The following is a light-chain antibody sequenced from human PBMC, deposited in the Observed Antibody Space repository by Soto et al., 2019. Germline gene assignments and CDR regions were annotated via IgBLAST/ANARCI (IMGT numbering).Light chain of an antibody. J-gene: IGKJ4*01. Sequence: ELVWTQSPGTLCLSPGERATLSCRASQSVSSSYLAWYEQKPGQAPRLLIYGASSRATGIPDRFSGSGSGTDFTLTISRLEPEDFAVYYCQQYGSFPLTFGGGTKVEIK. CDR2: GAS. CDR1: QSVSSSY. V-gene: IGKV3-20*01. CDR3: QQYGSFPLT.